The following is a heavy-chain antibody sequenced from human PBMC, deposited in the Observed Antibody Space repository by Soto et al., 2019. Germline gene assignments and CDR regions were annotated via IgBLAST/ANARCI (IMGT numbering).Heavy chain of an antibody. CDR3: TTSPHRDSERVFV. CDR2: IKQDGTEK. J-gene: IGHJ6*02. CDR1: GFTFSTYW. V-gene: IGHV3-7*01. D-gene: IGHD1-26*01. Sequence: EVQLVESGGGLVQPGGSLRLSCAASGFTFSTYWMSWVRRTPGKGLEWVANIKQDGTEKYYVDSVRGRLTVSRDNAKSSLYLQMNSLRGEDTAVYYCTTSPHRDSERVFVWGQGTAVTVS.